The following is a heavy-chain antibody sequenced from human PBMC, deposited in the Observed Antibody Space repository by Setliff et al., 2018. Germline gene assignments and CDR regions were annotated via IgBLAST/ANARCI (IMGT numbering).Heavy chain of an antibody. J-gene: IGHJ6*02. D-gene: IGHD5-18*01. V-gene: IGHV4-59*01. CDR1: GGSISPYF. CDR2: IYHNGNT. CDR3: ARDRTAYSYGLDV. Sequence: SETLSLTCTVSGGSISPYFWSWIRQPPGKGLEWIGYIYHNGNTNFNPSLKSRVNMSVDTSKNQIALNLKSVTAADTAVYYCARDRTAYSYGLDVWGQGTTVTVSS.